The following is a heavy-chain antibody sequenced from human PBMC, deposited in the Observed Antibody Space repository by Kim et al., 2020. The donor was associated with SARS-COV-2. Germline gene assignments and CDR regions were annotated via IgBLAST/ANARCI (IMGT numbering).Heavy chain of an antibody. CDR2: IYYSGST. Sequence: SETLSLTCTVSGGSISSSSYYWGWIRQPPGKGLEWIGSIYYSGSTYYNPSLKSRDTISVDTSKNQFSLKLSSVTAADTAVYYCASGGISIAAVDYWGQGTLVTVSS. V-gene: IGHV4-39*01. J-gene: IGHJ4*02. CDR3: ASGGISIAAVDY. D-gene: IGHD6-13*01. CDR1: GGSISSSSYY.